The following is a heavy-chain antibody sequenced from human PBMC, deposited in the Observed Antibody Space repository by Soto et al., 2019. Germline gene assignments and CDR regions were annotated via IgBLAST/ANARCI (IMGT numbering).Heavy chain of an antibody. CDR3: GIAAAGTSQIDY. D-gene: IGHD6-13*01. CDR2: ISAYNGNT. V-gene: IGHV1-18*01. J-gene: IGHJ4*02. CDR1: GYTFTRYG. Sequence: ASVKVSCKASGYTFTRYGISWVRQAPGQGLEWMGWISAYNGNTNYAQKLQGRATMTTDTSTSTAYMELRSLRSDDTAVYYCGIAAAGTSQIDYWGQGTLVTVSS.